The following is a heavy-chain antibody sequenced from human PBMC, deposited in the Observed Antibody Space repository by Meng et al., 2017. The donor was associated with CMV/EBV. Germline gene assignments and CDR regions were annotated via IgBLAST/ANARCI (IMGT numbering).Heavy chain of an antibody. D-gene: IGHD5-18*01. CDR1: FTFSSYW. Sequence: FTFSSYWMSWFRQAPGKGLEWVANIKQDGSEKYYVDSVKGRFTISRDNAKNSLYLQMNSLRAEDTAVYYCARAHAYSYGSLYYFDYWGQGSLVTVS. J-gene: IGHJ4*02. V-gene: IGHV3-7*03. CDR2: IKQDGSEK. CDR3: ARAHAYSYGSLYYFDY.